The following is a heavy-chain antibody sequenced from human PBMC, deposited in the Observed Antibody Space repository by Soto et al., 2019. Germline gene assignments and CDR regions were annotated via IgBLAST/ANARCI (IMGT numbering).Heavy chain of an antibody. CDR1: GGSFTSNNW. J-gene: IGHJ4*02. D-gene: IGHD1-7*01. CDR2: IYRTGST. Sequence: SETLSLTCAVSGGSFTSNNWWTWVRQPPGQGLEWIGEIYRTGSTNYNPSLKNRVTISLDKSENQFSLKVTSLTAADTAVYYCASRDPGTSVDYWGQGTLVTVSS. V-gene: IGHV4-4*02. CDR3: ASRDPGTSVDY.